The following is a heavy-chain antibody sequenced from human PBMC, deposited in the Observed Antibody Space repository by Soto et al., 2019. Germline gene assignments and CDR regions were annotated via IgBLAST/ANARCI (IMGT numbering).Heavy chain of an antibody. V-gene: IGHV3-30*18. CDR3: AKVGDGSSTSCKYYYYYYMDV. CDR1: GFTFSSYG. CDR2: ISYDGSNK. J-gene: IGHJ6*03. D-gene: IGHD2-2*01. Sequence: QVQLVESGGGVVQPGRSLRLSCAASGFTFSSYGMHWVRQAPGKGLEWVAVISYDGSNKYYADSVKGRFTISRDNSKNTLYLQMNSLRAEDTAVYYCAKVGDGSSTSCKYYYYYYMDVWGKGTTVTASS.